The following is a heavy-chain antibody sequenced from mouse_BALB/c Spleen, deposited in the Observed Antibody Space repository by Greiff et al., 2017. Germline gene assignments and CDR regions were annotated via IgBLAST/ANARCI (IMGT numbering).Heavy chain of an antibody. D-gene: IGHD1-1*01. Sequence: QVQLQQPGAELVKPGASVKLSCKASGYTFTSYWMHWVKQRPGQGLEWIGEIDPSDSYTNYNQKFKGKATLTVDKSSSTAYMQLSSLTSEDSAVYYCARRDYYGSNRSWFAYWGQGTLVTVSA. CDR3: ARRDYYGSNRSWFAY. CDR2: IDPSDSYT. J-gene: IGHJ3*01. V-gene: IGHV1-69*02. CDR1: GYTFTSYW.